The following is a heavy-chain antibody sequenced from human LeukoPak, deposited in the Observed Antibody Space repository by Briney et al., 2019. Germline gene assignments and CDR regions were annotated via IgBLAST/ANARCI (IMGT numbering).Heavy chain of an antibody. CDR1: GGSISSYY. Sequence: SETLSLTCTVSGGSISSYYWSWIRQPAGKGLEWIGRIYTSGSTNYNPSLKSRVTMSVDTSKNQFSLKLSSVTAADTAVYYCARDPEVVAANRYYYYYYGMDVWGQGTTVTVSS. J-gene: IGHJ6*02. CDR3: ARDPEVVAANRYYYYYYGMDV. D-gene: IGHD2-15*01. V-gene: IGHV4-4*07. CDR2: IYTSGST.